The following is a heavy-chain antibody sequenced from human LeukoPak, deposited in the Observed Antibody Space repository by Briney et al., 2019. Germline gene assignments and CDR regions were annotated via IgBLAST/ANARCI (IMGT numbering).Heavy chain of an antibody. Sequence: ASVKVSCKASGYIFTDYYMHWVRQAPGQGLEWMGWISAYNGNTNYAQKLQGRVTMTTDTSTSTAYMELRSLRSDDTAVYYCARDARQRGSPFDPWGQGTLVTVSS. CDR1: GYIFTDYY. D-gene: IGHD5-12*01. V-gene: IGHV1-18*04. CDR2: ISAYNGNT. CDR3: ARDARQRGSPFDP. J-gene: IGHJ5*02.